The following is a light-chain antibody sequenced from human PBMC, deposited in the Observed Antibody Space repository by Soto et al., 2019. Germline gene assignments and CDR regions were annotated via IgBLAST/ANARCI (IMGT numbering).Light chain of an antibody. J-gene: IGLJ2*01. CDR1: SSDVAGYNY. CDR2: EVN. V-gene: IGLV2-8*01. Sequence: QSVLTQPPSASGSPGQSVTISCTGTSSDVAGYNYVSWYQQHPGKAPKLMIYEVNKRPSGVPRRFSGSKSGNTASLTVSGLQAEYEAYYYCSSYAGSNTFGLFGGGTKLTVL. CDR3: SSYAGSNTFGL.